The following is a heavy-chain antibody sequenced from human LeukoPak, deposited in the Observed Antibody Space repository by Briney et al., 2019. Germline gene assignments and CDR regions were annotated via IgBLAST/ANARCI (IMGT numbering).Heavy chain of an antibody. CDR1: GFTFTTYW. V-gene: IGHV3-53*01. Sequence: GESLRLSCAASGFTFTTYWMSWVRQAPGKGLEWVSFIYSCGNTHYSDSGRGRFTISRDNSKNTLFLQINSLRTEDTGDYYLSRRAGEYSHPYDYWGQGTLVTVSS. D-gene: IGHD4-17*01. CDR2: IYSCGNT. CDR3: SRRAGEYSHPYDY. J-gene: IGHJ4*02.